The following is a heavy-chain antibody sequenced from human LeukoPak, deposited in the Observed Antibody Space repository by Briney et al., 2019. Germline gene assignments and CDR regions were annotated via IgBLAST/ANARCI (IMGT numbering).Heavy chain of an antibody. J-gene: IGHJ3*02. CDR3: AKGQQAARVYAFDI. V-gene: IGHV3-9*01. Sequence: QPGRSLRLSCAASGFTFDDYAMHWVWQAPGKGLEWVSGISWNSGSIGYADSVKGRFTISRDNAKNSLYLQMNSLRAEDTALYYCAKGQQAARVYAFDIWGQGTMVTVSS. CDR2: ISWNSGSI. D-gene: IGHD6-6*01. CDR1: GFTFDDYA.